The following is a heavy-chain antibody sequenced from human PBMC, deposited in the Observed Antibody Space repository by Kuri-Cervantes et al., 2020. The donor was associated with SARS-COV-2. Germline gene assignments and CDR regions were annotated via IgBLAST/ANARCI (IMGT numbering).Heavy chain of an antibody. Sequence: SETLSLTCTVSGGSISSGDYYWSWIRQPPGKGLEWIGEINHSGSTNYNPSLKSRVTISVDTSKNQFSLKLSSVTAADTAVYYCARITIFGVVIIYYYMDVWGKGTTVTVSS. D-gene: IGHD3-3*01. V-gene: IGHV4-39*07. CDR3: ARITIFGVVIIYYYMDV. J-gene: IGHJ6*03. CDR2: INHSGST. CDR1: GGSISSGDYY.